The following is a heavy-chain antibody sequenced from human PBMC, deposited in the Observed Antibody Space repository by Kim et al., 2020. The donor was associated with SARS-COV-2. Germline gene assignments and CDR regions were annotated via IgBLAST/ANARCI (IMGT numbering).Heavy chain of an antibody. V-gene: IGHV3-30*02. D-gene: IGHD3-10*01. CDR3: AKVLYGSGSYYPIFDY. Sequence: SVKGRFTISGDNSKNTLYLQMNSLRAEDTAVYYCAKVLYGSGSYYPIFDYWGQGTLVTVSS. J-gene: IGHJ4*02.